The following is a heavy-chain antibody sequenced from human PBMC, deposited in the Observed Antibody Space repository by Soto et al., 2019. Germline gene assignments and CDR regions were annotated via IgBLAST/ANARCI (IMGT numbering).Heavy chain of an antibody. CDR1: GFTFSTYG. J-gene: IGHJ4*02. CDR2: ISYDGSNK. V-gene: IGHV3-30*18. Sequence: QVQLVESGGGVVQPGRSLRLSCAASGFTFSTYGMHWVRQAPGKGLEWVAVISYDGSNKSYADSVKGRFTISRDNSQNXLXLHMNSLRTEDTAMYYCAKSPARRSCIGRDCYYFDYWGQGTLVTVSS. CDR3: AKSPARRSCIGRDCYYFDY. D-gene: IGHD2-21*02.